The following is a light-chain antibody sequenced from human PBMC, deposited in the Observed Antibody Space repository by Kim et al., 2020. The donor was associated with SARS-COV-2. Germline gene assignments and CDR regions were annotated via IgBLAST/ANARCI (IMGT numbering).Light chain of an antibody. CDR2: EVS. CDR1: SSDVGGYNY. V-gene: IGLV2-14*01. Sequence: ITVSCTGTSSDVGGYNYVSRYQQLPGTAPQLLIYEVSTRPSGVSIRCSDSKSGNTASLTISGLQAEAEADYYCSSYTSSSTLVFGGGTQLTVL. CDR3: SSYTSSSTLV. J-gene: IGLJ2*01.